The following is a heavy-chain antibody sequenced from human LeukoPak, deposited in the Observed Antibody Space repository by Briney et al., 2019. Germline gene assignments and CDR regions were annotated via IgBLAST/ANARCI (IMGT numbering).Heavy chain of an antibody. J-gene: IGHJ6*04. Sequence: SETLSLTCAVYGGSFSGYYWSWIRQPPGKGLEWIGEINHSGSTNYNPSLKSRVTISVDTSKNQFSLKLSSVTAADTAVYYCARGHKLLWFGGHGMDVWGKGTTVTVSS. V-gene: IGHV4-34*01. CDR3: ARGHKLLWFGGHGMDV. CDR2: INHSGST. CDR1: GGSFSGYY. D-gene: IGHD3-10*01.